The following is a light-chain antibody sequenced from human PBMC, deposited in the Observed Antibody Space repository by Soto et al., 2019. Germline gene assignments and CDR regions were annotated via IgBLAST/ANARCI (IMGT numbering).Light chain of an antibody. CDR3: QKYNSAPWT. CDR2: AAS. Sequence: DIQMTQSPSSLSASVGDRVTITCRASQGISNYLAWYQQKPGKVPKLLIYAASTLQSGLPSRFSGSGSGTDFTLTISRRQPEDVANYYCQKYNSAPWTFGQGTKVEIK. J-gene: IGKJ1*01. CDR1: QGISNY. V-gene: IGKV1-27*01.